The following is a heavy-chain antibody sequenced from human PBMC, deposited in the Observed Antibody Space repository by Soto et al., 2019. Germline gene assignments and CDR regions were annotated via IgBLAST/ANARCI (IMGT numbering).Heavy chain of an antibody. CDR3: ARSGDSSSWYFDY. V-gene: IGHV3-66*01. CDR2: IYSGGST. Sequence: GGSLRLSCAASGFTVSSNYMSWVRQAPGKGLEWVSVIYSGGSTYYADSVKGRFTISRHNSKNTLYLQMNSLRAEDTDVYYCARSGDSSSWYFDYWGQGTLVTVSS. J-gene: IGHJ4*02. CDR1: GFTVSSNY. D-gene: IGHD6-13*01.